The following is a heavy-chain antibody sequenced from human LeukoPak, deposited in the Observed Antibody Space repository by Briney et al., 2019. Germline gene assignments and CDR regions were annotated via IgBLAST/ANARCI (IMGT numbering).Heavy chain of an antibody. CDR2: ISSSGNTI. Sequence: GGSLRLSCAASGFTFSIYEMNWVRQAPGKGLEWVSYISSSGNTIYYADSVKGRSTISRDNAKNSLYLQMNSLRAEDTAVYYCARGSDNYYYYQYMDVWGKGTTVTVSS. CDR1: GFTFSIYE. V-gene: IGHV3-48*03. D-gene: IGHD3-9*01. J-gene: IGHJ6*03. CDR3: ARGSDNYYYYQYMDV.